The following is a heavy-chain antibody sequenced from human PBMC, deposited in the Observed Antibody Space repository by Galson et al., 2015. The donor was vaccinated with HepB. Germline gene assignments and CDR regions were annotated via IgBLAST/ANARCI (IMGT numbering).Heavy chain of an antibody. Sequence: SVKVSCKVSGYTLTELSMHWVRQAPGKGLEWMGGFDPEDGETIYAQKFRGRVTMTEDTSTDTAYMELSSLRSEDTAVYYCATQREVLGDPTLPGYYYYMDVWGRETTVTVSS. D-gene: IGHD4-17*01. CDR1: GYTLTELS. V-gene: IGHV1-24*01. CDR2: FDPEDGET. CDR3: ATQREVLGDPTLPGYYYYMDV. J-gene: IGHJ6*03.